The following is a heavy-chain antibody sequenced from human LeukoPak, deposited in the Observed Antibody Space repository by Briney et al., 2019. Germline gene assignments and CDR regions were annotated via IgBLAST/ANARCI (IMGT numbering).Heavy chain of an antibody. J-gene: IGHJ4*02. CDR1: GFTLRSYD. Sequence: GGSLRLSCAASGFTLRSYDMSWVRQAPGKGLEWVAATSGSGGNTYYADSVKGRFTISRDNSKNTLYLQMNSLRAEDTAVYYCARDRAGGVDYWGQGTLVTVSS. CDR3: ARDRAGGVDY. V-gene: IGHV3-23*01. CDR2: TSGSGGNT. D-gene: IGHD3-10*01.